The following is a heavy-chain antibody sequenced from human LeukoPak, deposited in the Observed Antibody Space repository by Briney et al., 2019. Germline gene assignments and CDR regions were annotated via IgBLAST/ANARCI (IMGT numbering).Heavy chain of an antibody. CDR2: IYYSGST. V-gene: IGHV4-59*01. Sequence: SETLSHTCTVSGGSISSYYWSWIRQPPGKGLEWIGYIYYSGSTNYNPSLKSRVTISVDTSRNQFSLKLSSVTAADTAVYYCASYTTSRYCSSTSCYRAFDIWGQGTMVTVSS. CDR3: ASYTTSRYCSSTSCYRAFDI. J-gene: IGHJ3*02. CDR1: GGSISSYY. D-gene: IGHD2-2*01.